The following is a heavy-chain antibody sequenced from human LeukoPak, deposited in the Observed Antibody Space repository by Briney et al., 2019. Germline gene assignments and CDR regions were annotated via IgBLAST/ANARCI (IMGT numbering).Heavy chain of an antibody. D-gene: IGHD3-10*01. V-gene: IGHV3-7*01. CDR3: ARDSSMLRGPLVIYYFDF. CDR2: IKKDGSEK. CDR1: GCTFSNYW. J-gene: IGHJ4*02. Sequence: PGGSLRLSCAASGCTFSNYWMSWVRQAPGKGLEWVANIKKDGSEKKYVDSVKGRFTISRDNAENSLHLQMNSLRAEDTAVYYCARDSSMLRGPLVIYYFDFWGQGTLVTVSS.